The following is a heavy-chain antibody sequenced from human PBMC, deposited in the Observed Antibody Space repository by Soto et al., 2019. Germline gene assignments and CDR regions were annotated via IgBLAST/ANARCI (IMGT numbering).Heavy chain of an antibody. CDR2: ISGSGGST. CDR3: AKDTDFWSGYGPFY. J-gene: IGHJ4*02. V-gene: IGHV3-23*01. D-gene: IGHD3-3*01. CDR1: GFTFSSYA. Sequence: PGGSLRLSCSASGFTFSSYAMSWVRQAPGKGLEWVSAISGSGGSTYYADSVKGRFTISRDNSKNTLYLQMNSLRAEDTAVYYCAKDTDFWSGYGPFYWGQGTLVTVSS.